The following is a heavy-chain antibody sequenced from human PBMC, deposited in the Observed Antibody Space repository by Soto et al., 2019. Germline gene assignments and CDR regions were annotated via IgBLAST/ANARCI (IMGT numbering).Heavy chain of an antibody. Sequence: QVQLQESGPGLVKPSQTLSLTCTVSGGSISSGGYYWSWIRQHPGKGLEWIGYIYYSGSTYYNPSLKNRLTISIDTSKNQFSLKLSSVTAADTAVYYCASDGSGSYHRLVYVHWGQGTLVTVSS. CDR2: IYYSGST. CDR3: ASDGSGSYHRLVYVH. CDR1: GGSISSGGYY. D-gene: IGHD3-10*01. J-gene: IGHJ4*02. V-gene: IGHV4-31*03.